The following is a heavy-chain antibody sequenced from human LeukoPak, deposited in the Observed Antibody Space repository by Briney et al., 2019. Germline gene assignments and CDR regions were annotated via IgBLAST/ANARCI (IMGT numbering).Heavy chain of an antibody. J-gene: IGHJ6*03. D-gene: IGHD3-16*01. CDR1: GGSISSYY. CDR2: IYYSGYT. V-gene: IGHV4-59*01. Sequence: PSETLSLTCTVSGGSISSYYWSWIRQPPGKGLKWIGNIYYSGYTTYSSSLRSRVTISVDTSKNQFSLKLSSVTAADTAVYYCARETSQKGAHYMDVWGKGTTITISS. CDR3: ARETSQKGAHYMDV.